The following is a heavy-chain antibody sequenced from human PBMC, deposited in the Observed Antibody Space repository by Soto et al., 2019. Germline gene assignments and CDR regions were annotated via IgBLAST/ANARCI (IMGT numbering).Heavy chain of an antibody. D-gene: IGHD2-15*01. CDR2: ISAYNGNT. J-gene: IGHJ6*03. Sequence: ASVKVSCKASGYTFTSYCISWVRQAPGQGLEWMGWISAYNGNTNYAQKLQGRVTMTTDTSTSTAYMELRSLRSDDTAVYYCARVENCSGGSSYYYYMDVWGKGTTVTVSS. CDR3: ARVENCSGGSSYYYYMDV. V-gene: IGHV1-18*01. CDR1: GYTFTSYC.